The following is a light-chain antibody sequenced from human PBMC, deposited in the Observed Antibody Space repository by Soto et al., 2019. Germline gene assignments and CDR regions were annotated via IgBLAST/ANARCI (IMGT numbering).Light chain of an antibody. V-gene: IGKV3-20*01. CDR2: GAS. Sequence: EIVLTQSPGTLSLSPGERATLSCRASQSVSSNYLAWYQQKPGQAPRLLIYGASSRATSIPDRFSGSGSGTDFTLTISRLEPEDFAVYYCQQYGSSPPITFGQGTRLEI. J-gene: IGKJ5*01. CDR1: QSVSSNY. CDR3: QQYGSSPPIT.